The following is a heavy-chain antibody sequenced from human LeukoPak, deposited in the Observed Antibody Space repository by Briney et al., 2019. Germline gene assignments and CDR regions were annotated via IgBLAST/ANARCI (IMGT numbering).Heavy chain of an antibody. CDR3: AKRIYGSGSYFDY. J-gene: IGHJ4*02. V-gene: IGHV3-23*01. CDR1: GFTFSSYA. D-gene: IGHD3-10*01. Sequence: PGGSLRLSCAASGFTFSSYAMSWVRQAPGKGLEWVSAISGSGGSTYYADSVKGRFTISRDNSKNTLYLQMNSLRAEDTAVCYCAKRIYGSGSYFDYWGQGTLVTVSS. CDR2: ISGSGGST.